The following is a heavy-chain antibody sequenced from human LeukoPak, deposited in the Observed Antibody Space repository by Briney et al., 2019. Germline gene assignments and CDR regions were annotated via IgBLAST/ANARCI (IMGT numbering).Heavy chain of an antibody. Sequence: GGSLRLSCAASGFSFSDYYMTWIRQAPGKGLEWVSFISSSANTIFQAESVKGRFTISRDNAKNSLYLQMNSLRAEDTAVYYCTSAGYWGQGTLVTVSS. CDR2: ISSSANTI. J-gene: IGHJ4*02. V-gene: IGHV3-11*01. CDR3: TSAGY. CDR1: GFSFSDYY.